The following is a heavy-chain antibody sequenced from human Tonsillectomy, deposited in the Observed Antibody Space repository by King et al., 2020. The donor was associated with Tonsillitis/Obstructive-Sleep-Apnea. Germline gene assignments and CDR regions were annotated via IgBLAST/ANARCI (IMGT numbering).Heavy chain of an antibody. D-gene: IGHD6-13*01. CDR1: GYSFTSYW. CDR2: IDPSDSYT. J-gene: IGHJ4*02. V-gene: IGHV5-10-1*01. CDR3: ARGGILSAGAPDF. Sequence: DVQLVEFGVEVKKPGESLRISCKGSGYSFTSYWISWVRQMPGKGLEWMGRIDPSDSYTNYSPSFQGHVPISADKSISTAYLQWSSLKASDTAMYYCARGGILSAGAPDFWGQGTLVTVSS.